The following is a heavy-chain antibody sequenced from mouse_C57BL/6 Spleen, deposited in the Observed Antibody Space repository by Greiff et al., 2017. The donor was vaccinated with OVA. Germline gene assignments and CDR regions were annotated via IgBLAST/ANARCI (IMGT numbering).Heavy chain of an antibody. D-gene: IGHD2-4*01. J-gene: IGHJ1*03. CDR2: IYPGSGNT. CDR3: ARGVAIYYDYDGYFDV. V-gene: IGHV1-76*01. CDR1: GYTFTDYY. Sequence: QVQLKQSGAELVRPGASVKLSCKASGYTFTDYYINWVKQRPGQGLEWIARIYPGSGNTYYNEKFKGKATLTAEKSSSTAYMQLSSLTSEDSAVYCCARGVAIYYDYDGYFDVWGTGTTVTVSS.